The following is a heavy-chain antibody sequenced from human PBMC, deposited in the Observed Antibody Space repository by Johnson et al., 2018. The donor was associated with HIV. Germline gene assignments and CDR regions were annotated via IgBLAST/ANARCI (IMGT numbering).Heavy chain of an antibody. CDR2: ISSSGSTI. Sequence: QVQLVQSGGGLVKPGGSLRLSCAASGFSFSDYYMSWIRQAPGKGLEWVSYISSSGSTIYYADSVKGRFTISRDNAKKSLYLQMNSLRAEDTAVYYCVTLSSTSREDAFDIWGQGTMVTVSS. V-gene: IGHV3-11*04. D-gene: IGHD2-2*01. CDR3: VTLSSTSREDAFDI. J-gene: IGHJ3*02. CDR1: GFSFSDYY.